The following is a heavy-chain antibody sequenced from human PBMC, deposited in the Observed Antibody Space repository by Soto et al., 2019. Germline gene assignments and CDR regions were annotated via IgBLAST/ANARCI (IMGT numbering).Heavy chain of an antibody. J-gene: IGHJ4*02. D-gene: IGHD2-15*01. CDR2: ISGSGGST. CDR3: AKQVKWVEYFAS. CDR1: GFTFSSDA. Sequence: WGSLRLSCAASGFTFSSDAMSWVRQAPGKGLEWVSAISGSGGSTYYADSVKGRFTISRDNSKNTLYLQMNSLRAEDTAVYYCAKQVKWVEYFASWGRGTLVPVSS. V-gene: IGHV3-23*01.